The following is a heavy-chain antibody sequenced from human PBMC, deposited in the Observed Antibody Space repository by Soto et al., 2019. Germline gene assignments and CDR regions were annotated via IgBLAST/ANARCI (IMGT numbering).Heavy chain of an antibody. J-gene: IGHJ6*02. V-gene: IGHV3-30-3*01. CDR2: ISYDGSNK. Sequence: PGGSLRLSCAASGFTFSSYAMHWVRQAPGKGLEWVAVISYDGSNKYYADSVKGRFTISRDNSKNTLYLQMNSLRAEDTAVYYCARRGYSYGALTSDYGMDVWGQGTTVTVSS. CDR1: GFTFSSYA. CDR3: ARRGYSYGALTSDYGMDV. D-gene: IGHD5-18*01.